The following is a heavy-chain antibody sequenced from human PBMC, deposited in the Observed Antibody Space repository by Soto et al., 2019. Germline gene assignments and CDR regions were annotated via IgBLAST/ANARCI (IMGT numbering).Heavy chain of an antibody. V-gene: IGHV1-8*01. CDR3: ARGGDTMVRGVNYYYYYMDV. CDR1: GYTFTSYD. Sequence: QVQLVQSGAEVKKPGASVKVSCKASGYTFTSYDINWVRQATGQGLEWMGWMNPNSGNTGYAQKFQGRVTMTRNTSRSTAYMELSSRRAEDTAVYYCARGGDTMVRGVNYYYYYMDVWGKGTTVTVSS. D-gene: IGHD3-10*01. J-gene: IGHJ6*03. CDR2: MNPNSGNT.